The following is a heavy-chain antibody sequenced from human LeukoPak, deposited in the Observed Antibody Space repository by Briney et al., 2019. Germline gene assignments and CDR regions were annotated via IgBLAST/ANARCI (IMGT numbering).Heavy chain of an antibody. D-gene: IGHD3-10*01. CDR1: GFAFSSNP. CDR3: ANPWFGELSYFDY. CDR2: ISSSGSST. Sequence: AGGSLRLSCAASGFAFSSNPMSWVRQAPGKGLDWVSVISSSGSSTYYADSVKGRFTISRDNSKNTLYLQMNSLRAEDTAVYYCANPWFGELSYFDYWGQETLVTVSS. J-gene: IGHJ4*02. V-gene: IGHV3-23*01.